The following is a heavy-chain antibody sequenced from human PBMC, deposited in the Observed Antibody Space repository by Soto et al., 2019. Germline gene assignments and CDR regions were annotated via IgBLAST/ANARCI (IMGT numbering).Heavy chain of an antibody. J-gene: IGHJ4*02. V-gene: IGHV3-21*01. D-gene: IGHD2-2*01. CDR3: AMDVVPVRITNDY. Sequence: GGSLRLSCAASGFTFSHYIMNWVRQAPGKGLEWVSSISSSSKYIYYADSVKGRFTISRDNAKNSLYLQLNSLRAEDTAVYYCAMDVVPVRITNDYWGQGTLVTVSS. CDR2: ISSSSKYI. CDR1: GFTFSHYI.